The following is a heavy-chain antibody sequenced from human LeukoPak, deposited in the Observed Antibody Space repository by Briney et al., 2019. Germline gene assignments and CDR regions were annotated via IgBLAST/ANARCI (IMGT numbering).Heavy chain of an antibody. V-gene: IGHV1-69*13. CDR3: AREAGTTFHYYGMDV. CDR1: GGTFSSYA. Sequence: ASVKVSCKASGGTFSSYAISWVRQAPGQGLEWMGGIIPIFGTANYAQKFQGRVTITADESTSTAYMELSSLRSEDTAVYYCAREAGTTFHYYGMDVWGQGTTVTVSS. D-gene: IGHD1-7*01. J-gene: IGHJ6*02. CDR2: IIPIFGTA.